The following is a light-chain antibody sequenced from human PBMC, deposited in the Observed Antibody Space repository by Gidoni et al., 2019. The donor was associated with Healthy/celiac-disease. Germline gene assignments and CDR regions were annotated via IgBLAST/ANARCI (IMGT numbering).Light chain of an antibody. V-gene: IGKV1-9*01. CDR1: QGISSY. Sequence: DIQLTQSPSFLSASVGDRVTITCRASQGISSYLAWYQQKPGKAPKLLIYAASTLQSGVPSRFSGSGSGIEFTLTISSRQPEDFATYYCQQLNSYLWTFGQGTKVEIK. CDR2: AAS. CDR3: QQLNSYLWT. J-gene: IGKJ1*01.